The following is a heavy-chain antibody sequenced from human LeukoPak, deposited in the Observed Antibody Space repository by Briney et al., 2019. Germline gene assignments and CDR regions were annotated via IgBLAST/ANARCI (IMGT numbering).Heavy chain of an antibody. CDR3: ASTPNGVAAIYFDY. CDR1: GFTFSNYA. Sequence: PGGSLRLSCAASGFTFSNYAMHWVRQAPGKGLEWVAVISYDGSNKYYADSVKGRFTISRDNAKNTLYLQMNSLRAGDTAVYYCASTPNGVAAIYFDYWGQGTLVTVSS. J-gene: IGHJ4*02. CDR2: ISYDGSNK. D-gene: IGHD2-15*01. V-gene: IGHV3-30*04.